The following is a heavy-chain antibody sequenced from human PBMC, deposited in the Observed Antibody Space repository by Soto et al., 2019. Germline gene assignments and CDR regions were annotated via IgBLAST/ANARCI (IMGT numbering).Heavy chain of an antibody. CDR1: GYTFTSYY. V-gene: IGHV1-46*03. CDR3: ARGGGIVVATAPYDH. J-gene: IGHJ4*02. Sequence: ASGKVYCKASGYTFTSYYLNWVRQAPGQGLEWLGIINPSGGYTTYAQRFLGRVTMTSDTSTSTVHMELGSLTSEDTAVYYCARGGGIVVATAPYDHWGQGTLVTVSS. CDR2: INPSGGYT. D-gene: IGHD2-21*02.